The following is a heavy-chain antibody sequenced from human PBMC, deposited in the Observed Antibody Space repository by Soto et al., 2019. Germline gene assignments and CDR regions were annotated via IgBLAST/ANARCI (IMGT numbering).Heavy chain of an antibody. CDR2: IYYSGST. Sequence: QVQLQESGPGLVKPSQTLSLTCTVSGGSISSGGYYWSWIRQHPGQGLEWIGYIYYSGSTYYNPSLKSRVTPSVVTAKNPCSQKLSSVTPADTAVYSWAKNGACGAFDIWGQGRIVTVSS. D-gene: IGHD2-8*01. CDR1: GGSISSGGYY. CDR3: AKNGACGAFDI. J-gene: IGHJ3*02. V-gene: IGHV4-31*03.